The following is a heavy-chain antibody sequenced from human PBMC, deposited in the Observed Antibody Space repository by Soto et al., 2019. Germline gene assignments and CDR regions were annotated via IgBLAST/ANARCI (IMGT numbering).Heavy chain of an antibody. CDR1: GFTFSSYA. V-gene: IGHV3-23*01. CDR2: ISGSGGST. J-gene: IGHJ4*02. D-gene: IGHD4-17*01. Sequence: GGSLRLSCAASGFTFSSYAMSWVRQAPGKGLEWVSAISGSGGSTYYADSVKGRFTISRDNSKNTLYLQMNSLRAEDTAVYYCAKDPRVGDYVPSYYFDYWGQGTLVTVSS. CDR3: AKDPRVGDYVPSYYFDY.